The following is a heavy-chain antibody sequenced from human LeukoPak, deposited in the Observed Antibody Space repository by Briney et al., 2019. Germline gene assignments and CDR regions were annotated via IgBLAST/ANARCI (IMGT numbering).Heavy chain of an antibody. J-gene: IGHJ4*02. D-gene: IGHD6-25*01. Sequence: GGSLRLSCAASGFTFSGYGMHWDRQAPGKGLEWVAYIRYDESHQYYVDSVRGRFTISRDNSKNMLFLQMNSLGAEDTAVYYCAAIAAAALYWGQGTQVTVSS. CDR3: AAIAAAALY. V-gene: IGHV3-30*02. CDR2: IRYDESHQ. CDR1: GFTFSGYG.